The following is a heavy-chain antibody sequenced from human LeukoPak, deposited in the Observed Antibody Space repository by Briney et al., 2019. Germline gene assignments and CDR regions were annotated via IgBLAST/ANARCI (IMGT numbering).Heavy chain of an antibody. J-gene: IGHJ3*02. V-gene: IGHV4-34*01. CDR1: GGSISGYY. Sequence: PSETLSLTCTVSGGSISGYYWSWIRQPPGKGLEWIGEINHSGSTNYNPSLKSRVTISVDTSKNQFSLRLSSVTAADTAVYYCARVVSNGDRAAFDIWGQGTMVTVSS. D-gene: IGHD2-8*01. CDR2: INHSGST. CDR3: ARVVSNGDRAAFDI.